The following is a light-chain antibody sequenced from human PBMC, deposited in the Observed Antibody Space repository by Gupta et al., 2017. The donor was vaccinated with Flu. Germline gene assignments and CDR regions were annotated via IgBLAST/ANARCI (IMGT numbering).Light chain of an antibody. Sequence: TVVVSLGERATLQCRASQYVRNYVEWFQHNPGQNPSLLINDASIRANGVPDRFSGSGSGTDFTLTISSIQSEDFAGYYCQQYTNRSSLISFGQGTQLEIE. CDR1: QYVRNY. J-gene: IGKJ5*01. V-gene: IGKV3-15*01. CDR2: DAS. CDR3: QQYTNRSSLIS.